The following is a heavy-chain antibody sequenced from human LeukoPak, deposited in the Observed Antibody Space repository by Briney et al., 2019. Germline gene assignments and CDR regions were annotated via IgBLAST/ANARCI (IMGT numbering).Heavy chain of an antibody. J-gene: IGHJ4*02. V-gene: IGHV4-59*08. D-gene: IGHD3/OR15-3a*01. CDR2: IYYSGST. CDR3: ARQTGSGLFILP. Sequence: PSETLSLTCTVSGGSISSYYWSWIRQPSGKGLEWIGYIYYSGSTDYKPSLKSRVTISVDTSKNQFSLRLTSVTAADTAVYYCARQTGSGLFILPGGQGTLVTVSS. CDR1: GGSISSYY.